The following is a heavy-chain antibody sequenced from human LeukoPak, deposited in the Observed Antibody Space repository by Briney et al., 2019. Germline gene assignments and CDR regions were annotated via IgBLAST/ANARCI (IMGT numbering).Heavy chain of an antibody. CDR1: GYTFTSYG. CDR3: ARGLRRAAAGTNNWFDP. CDR2: ISAYNGNT. J-gene: IGHJ5*02. D-gene: IGHD6-13*01. Sequence: ASVKVSCKASGYTFTSYGISWVRQAPGQGLEWMGWISAYNGNTNYAQKLQGRVTVTTDTSTSTAYMELRSLRSDDTAVYYCARGLRRAAAGTNNWFDPWGQGTLVTVSS. V-gene: IGHV1-18*01.